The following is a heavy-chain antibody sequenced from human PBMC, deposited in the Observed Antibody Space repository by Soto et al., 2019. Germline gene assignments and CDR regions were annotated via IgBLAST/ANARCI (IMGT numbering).Heavy chain of an antibody. J-gene: IGHJ3*02. CDR2: LNPNRGNT. Sequence: ASVKVSCKASGYTFTSYDINWVRQATGQGLEWMGWLNPNRGNTGYAQKFQGRVTMTRNTSISTACMELSSLRSEDTAVYCCARGQSAGAFDIWGQGTMVTVSS. V-gene: IGHV1-8*02. CDR1: GYTFTSYD. CDR3: ARGQSAGAFDI.